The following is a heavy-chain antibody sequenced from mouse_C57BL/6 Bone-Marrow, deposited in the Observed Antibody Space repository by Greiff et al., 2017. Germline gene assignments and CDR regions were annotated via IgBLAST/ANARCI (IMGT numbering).Heavy chain of an antibody. CDR3: ARSVVTTGNWFAY. Sequence: VQLQQPGAELVKPGASVKMSCKASGYTFTSYWITWVKQRPGQGLEWIGDIYPGSGSTNYNEKFKSKATLTVDTSSSTAYMQLSSLTSEDSAVYDCARSVVTTGNWFAYWGQGTLVTVSA. V-gene: IGHV1-55*01. CDR2: IYPGSGST. J-gene: IGHJ3*01. CDR1: GYTFTSYW. D-gene: IGHD2-2*01.